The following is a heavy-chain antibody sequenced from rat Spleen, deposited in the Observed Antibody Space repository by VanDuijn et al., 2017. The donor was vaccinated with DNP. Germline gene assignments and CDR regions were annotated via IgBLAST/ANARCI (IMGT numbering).Heavy chain of an antibody. CDR2: ISYSGDT. D-gene: IGHD3-4*01. Sequence: EVQLQESGPGLLKPSQSLSLTCSVTGYSITSNYWGWIRKFPGNKMEWIGHISYSGDTTYNPSLESRISITRDTSKNRFFLQLNSVTTEDTATYYCARSEPHYWGQGVMVTVSS. CDR1: GYSITSNY. V-gene: IGHV3-1*01. CDR3: ARSEPHY. J-gene: IGHJ2*01.